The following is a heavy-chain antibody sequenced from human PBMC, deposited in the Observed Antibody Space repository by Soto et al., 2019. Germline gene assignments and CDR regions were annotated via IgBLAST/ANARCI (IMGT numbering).Heavy chain of an antibody. V-gene: IGHV3-30*14. CDR2: ISDDGDKK. CDR1: GFTFTTYA. D-gene: IGHD2-2*01. Sequence: AGSLRLSCAASGFTFTTYAMHWVRQPPGKGLEWVAVISDDGDKKYYGDSVKDRFTVSGDNFQNTVFLQMNSLRSEDTAVYYCARDTFLPLPAGGRHYYYYCMDFWGQGTRITVSS. J-gene: IGHJ6*02. CDR3: ARDTFLPLPAGGRHYYYYCMDF.